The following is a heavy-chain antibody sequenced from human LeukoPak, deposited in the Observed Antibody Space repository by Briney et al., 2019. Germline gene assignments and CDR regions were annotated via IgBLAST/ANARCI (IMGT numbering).Heavy chain of an antibody. Sequence: PGGSLRFSCAASGFTFSSYSMNWVRQAPGKGLEWVSYISSSSSTIYYADSVKGRFTISRDNAKNSLYLQMNSRRAEDTAVYYCARESSSSSGYYYYYYYMDVWGKGTTVTVSS. J-gene: IGHJ6*03. CDR2: ISSSSSTI. CDR3: ARESSSSSGYYYYYYYMDV. D-gene: IGHD6-6*01. V-gene: IGHV3-48*01. CDR1: GFTFSSYS.